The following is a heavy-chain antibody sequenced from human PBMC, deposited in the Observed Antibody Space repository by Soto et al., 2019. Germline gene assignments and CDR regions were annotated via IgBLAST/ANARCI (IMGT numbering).Heavy chain of an antibody. D-gene: IGHD5-12*01. Sequence: PGGSLRLSCATSGFTFSTYWMHWVRQAPGRGLVWVSRINSDGSSTSYADSVKGRFTTSRDNAKNTLYLQMNSLRAEDTAVYYCATDIVATNDYWGQGTLVTVSS. CDR1: GFTFSTYW. V-gene: IGHV3-74*01. CDR2: INSDGSST. CDR3: ATDIVATNDY. J-gene: IGHJ4*02.